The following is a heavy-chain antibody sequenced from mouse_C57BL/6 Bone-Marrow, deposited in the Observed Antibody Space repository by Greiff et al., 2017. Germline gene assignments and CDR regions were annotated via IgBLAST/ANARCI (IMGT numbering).Heavy chain of an antibody. J-gene: IGHJ1*03. CDR3: ARTLGLRFPDWYFDV. D-gene: IGHD1-1*01. V-gene: IGHV5-12*01. Sequence: EVMLVESGGGLVQPGGSLKLSCAASGFTFSDYYMYWVRQTPEKRLEWVAYISNGGGSTYYPDTVKGRFTISRDNAKNTLYLQMSRLKSEDTAMYYCARTLGLRFPDWYFDVWGTGTTVTVSS. CDR1: GFTFSDYY. CDR2: ISNGGGST.